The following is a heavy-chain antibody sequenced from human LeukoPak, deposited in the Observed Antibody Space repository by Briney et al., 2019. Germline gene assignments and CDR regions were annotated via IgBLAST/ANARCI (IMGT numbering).Heavy chain of an antibody. CDR3: ARVMRCSSTSCYGWVDY. V-gene: IGHV1-2*02. CDR1: GYTSTGYY. CDR2: INPNSGGT. Sequence: GASVKVSCKASGYTSTGYYMHWVRQAPGQGLEWMVWINPNSGGTNYAQTFQGRVTMTRDTSISTAYMELSRLRSDDTAVYYCARVMRCSSTSCYGWVDYWGQGTLVTVSS. J-gene: IGHJ4*02. D-gene: IGHD2-2*01.